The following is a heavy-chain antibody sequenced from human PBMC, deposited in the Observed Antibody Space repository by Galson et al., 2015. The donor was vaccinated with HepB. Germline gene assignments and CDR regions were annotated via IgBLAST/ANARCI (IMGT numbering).Heavy chain of an antibody. CDR3: ARDKVISELDYYYGMDV. CDR2: IIPIFGTA. J-gene: IGHJ6*02. V-gene: IGHV1-69*01. Sequence: VKVSCKASGGTFSSYAISWVRQAPGQGLEWMGGIIPIFGTANYAQKFQGRVTITADESTSTAYMELSSLRSEDTAVYYCARDKVISELDYYYGMDVWGQGTTVTVSS. D-gene: IGHD3-3*02. CDR1: GGTFSSYA.